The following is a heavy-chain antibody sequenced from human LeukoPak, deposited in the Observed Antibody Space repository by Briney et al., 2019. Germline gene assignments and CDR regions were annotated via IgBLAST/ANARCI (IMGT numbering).Heavy chain of an antibody. CDR3: ARRLYGDYRYYFDY. CDR1: GGSISSSSYY. D-gene: IGHD4-17*01. V-gene: IGHV4-39*01. Sequence: PSETLSLTCTVSGGSISSSSYYWGWIRQPPGKGLEWIGSIYYSGSTYYNPSLKSRVTISVDTYTNQFSLKLSSVTAADTAVYYCARRLYGDYRYYFDYWGQGILVTVSS. CDR2: IYYSGST. J-gene: IGHJ4*02.